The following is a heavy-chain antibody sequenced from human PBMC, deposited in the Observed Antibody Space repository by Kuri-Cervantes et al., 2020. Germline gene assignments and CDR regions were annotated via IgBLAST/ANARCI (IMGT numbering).Heavy chain of an antibody. D-gene: IGHD2-15*01. Sequence: ETLSLTCAVSGYSISSGYYWGWIRQPLKKGLEWIGSIYHSGSTNYNPSLKSRVTISVDTSKNQFSLRLSSVTAADTAVYYCARCSSGGSCYLDYWGQGTLVTVSS. V-gene: IGHV4-38-2*01. CDR3: ARCSSGGSCYLDY. CDR1: GYSISSGYY. J-gene: IGHJ4*02. CDR2: IYHSGST.